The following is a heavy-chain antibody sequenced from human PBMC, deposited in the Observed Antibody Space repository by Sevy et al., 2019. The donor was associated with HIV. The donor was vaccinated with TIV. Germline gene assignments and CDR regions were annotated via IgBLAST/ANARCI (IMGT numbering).Heavy chain of an antibody. Sequence: GGSLRLSCAVSGFNFSTYCMHWVRQAPGKGLEWVAVIWGDETNKYYADSVKGRFTITRDNSANILYLQMNFLRVDDTAMYFCAKDRQSGSSSSDYWGQGILVTVSS. J-gene: IGHJ4*02. CDR3: AKDRQSGSSSSDY. D-gene: IGHD6-6*01. CDR2: IWGDETNK. V-gene: IGHV3-33*06. CDR1: GFNFSTYC.